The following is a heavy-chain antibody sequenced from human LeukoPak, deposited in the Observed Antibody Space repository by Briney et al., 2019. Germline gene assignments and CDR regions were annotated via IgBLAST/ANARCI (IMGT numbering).Heavy chain of an antibody. Sequence: GASVKVSCKAPGYVSPAYTINWVRQAPGQGLECMGWIRASNGKAYLAQNLQGRVIMTIDTSTNTAYMELRSLRSDDTAVYYCASGDYSPGSPFDYWGLGTLVTVSS. V-gene: IGHV1-18*01. CDR3: ASGDYSPGSPFDY. CDR1: GYVSPAYT. J-gene: IGHJ4*02. CDR2: IRASNGKA. D-gene: IGHD3-10*01.